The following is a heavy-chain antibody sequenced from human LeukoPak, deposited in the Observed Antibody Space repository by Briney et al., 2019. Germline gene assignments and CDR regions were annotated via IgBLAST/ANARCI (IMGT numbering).Heavy chain of an antibody. CDR1: GFTVSSNY. V-gene: IGHV3-7*01. CDR2: IKQDGSEK. J-gene: IGHJ4*02. D-gene: IGHD2-15*01. CDR3: ARESWVAAFDY. Sequence: GSLRLSCAASGFTVSSNYMSWVRQAPGKGLEWVANIKQDGSEKYYVDSVKGRFTISRDNAKNSLYLQMNSLRAEDTAVYYCARESWVAAFDYWGQGTLVTVSS.